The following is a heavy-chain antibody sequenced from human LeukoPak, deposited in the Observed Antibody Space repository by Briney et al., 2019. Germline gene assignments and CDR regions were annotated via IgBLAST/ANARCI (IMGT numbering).Heavy chain of an antibody. CDR3: CFGVLSSVFFDY. D-gene: IGHD3-3*01. CDR2: INVGGATA. Sequence: SGGSLRLSCSASGFTFSDHALNWVRQAPGKGLVWVSTINVGGATAYYADSVKGRFTTSRDTSKNTLYLYMNSLRAEDTALYYCCFGVLSSVFFDYWGQGTPVTVSS. J-gene: IGHJ4*02. CDR1: GFTFSDHA. V-gene: IGHV3-23*01.